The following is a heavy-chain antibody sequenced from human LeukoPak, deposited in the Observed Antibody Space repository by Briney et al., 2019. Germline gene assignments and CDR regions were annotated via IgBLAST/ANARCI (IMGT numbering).Heavy chain of an antibody. CDR2: INPNSGGT. Sequence: GASVKVSCKVSGYTFTGYYMHWVRQAPGQGLEWMGRINPNSGGTNYAQKFQGRVTMTRDTSTSTAYMELSRLRSDDTAVYYCARGYDYGDPTDYWGQGTLVTVSS. D-gene: IGHD4/OR15-4a*01. J-gene: IGHJ4*02. CDR1: GYTFTGYY. V-gene: IGHV1-2*06. CDR3: ARGYDYGDPTDY.